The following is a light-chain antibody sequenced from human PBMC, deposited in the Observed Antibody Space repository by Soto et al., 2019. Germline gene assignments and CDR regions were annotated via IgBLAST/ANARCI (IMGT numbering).Light chain of an antibody. Sequence: QPVLTQPASVSGSPGQSITISCTGTSSDVGAYNYVSWYQQHPGRAPKLIIYEVSDRPSGISDRFSGSKSGNTASLTISGLQAEDEADYYCSSYAGSRVLVLGGGTKLTVL. CDR3: SSYAGSRVLV. CDR2: EVS. J-gene: IGLJ2*01. V-gene: IGLV2-14*01. CDR1: SSDVGAYNY.